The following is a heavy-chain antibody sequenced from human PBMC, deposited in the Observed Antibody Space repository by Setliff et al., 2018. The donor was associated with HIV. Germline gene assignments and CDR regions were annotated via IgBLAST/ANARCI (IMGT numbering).Heavy chain of an antibody. J-gene: IGHJ6*03. CDR3: ARRRPPPSGTYSRYYLDV. CDR1: GGSISSGGYY. D-gene: IGHD1-26*01. V-gene: IGHV4-61*08. CDR2: IYYSGTT. Sequence: SETLSLTCSVSGGSISSGGYYWSWIRQHPGKGLEWIGYIYYSGTTNYNPSLKSRVTMSVDTSKNQFSLRLTSLTAADTAVYYCARRRPPPSGTYSRYYLDVWGKGTTVTVSS.